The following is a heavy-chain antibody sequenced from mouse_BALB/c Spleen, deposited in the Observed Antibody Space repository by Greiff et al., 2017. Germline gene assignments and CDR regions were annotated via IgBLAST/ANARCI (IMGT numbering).Heavy chain of an antibody. CDR2: IYPSDSYT. J-gene: IGHJ3*01. Sequence: QVQLQQPGAELVRPGASVKLSCKASGYTFTSYWINWVKQRPGQGLEWIGNIYPSDSYTNYNQKFKDKATLTVDKSSSTAYMQLSSPTSEDSAVYYCTRSYDYAWFAYWGQGTLVTVSA. V-gene: IGHV1-69*02. CDR3: TRSYDYAWFAY. CDR1: GYTFTSYW. D-gene: IGHD2-4*01.